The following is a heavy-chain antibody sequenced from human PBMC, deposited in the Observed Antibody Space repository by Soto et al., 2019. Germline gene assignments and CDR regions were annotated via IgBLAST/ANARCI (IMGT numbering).Heavy chain of an antibody. V-gene: IGHV3-7*01. D-gene: IGHD3-22*01. CDR1: GFPFSSYW. CDR3: VRGGYFFND. J-gene: IGHJ4*02. Sequence: EVPLVDSGGDLVQPGESLRLSCAASGFPFSSYWMSWVRQAPGKGLEWVANIKPDGSEKYYVDSVKGRFTISRDNAKASLYLQMNSLRAEDTALYFCVRGGYFFNDWGQGTLVTVSS. CDR2: IKPDGSEK.